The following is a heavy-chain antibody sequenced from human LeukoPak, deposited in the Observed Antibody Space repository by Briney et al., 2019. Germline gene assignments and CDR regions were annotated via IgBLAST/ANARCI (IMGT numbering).Heavy chain of an antibody. Sequence: SETLSLTCTVSGGSISSGSYYWSWIRQPAGKGLEWIGRIYTSGSTNYNPSLKTRVTISVDTSKNQFSLKLSSVTAADTAVYYCARDRSGYSYGYYYYMDVWGKGTTVTISS. CDR1: GGSISSGSYY. V-gene: IGHV4-61*02. CDR3: ARDRSGYSYGYYYYMDV. J-gene: IGHJ6*03. CDR2: IYTSGST. D-gene: IGHD5-18*01.